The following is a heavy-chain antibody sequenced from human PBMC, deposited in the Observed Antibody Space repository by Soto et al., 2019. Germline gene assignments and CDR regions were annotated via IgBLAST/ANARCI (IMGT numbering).Heavy chain of an antibody. V-gene: IGHV4-39*01. CDR1: GGSISSSSYY. D-gene: IGHD2-2*01. CDR2: IYYSGST. CDR3: ARLGRCSSTSCYAGGYYYYGMDV. J-gene: IGHJ6*02. Sequence: SETLSLTCTVSGGSISSSSYYWGWIRQPPGKGLEWIGSIYYSGSTYYNPSLKSRVTISVDTSKNQFSLKLSSVTAADTAVYYCARLGRCSSTSCYAGGYYYYGMDVWGQGTTVTVSS.